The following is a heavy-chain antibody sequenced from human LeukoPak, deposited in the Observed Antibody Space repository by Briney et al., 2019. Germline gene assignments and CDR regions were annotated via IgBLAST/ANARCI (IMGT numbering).Heavy chain of an antibody. J-gene: IGHJ4*02. V-gene: IGHV3-23*01. CDR2: ISGSGGST. CDR3: AKNSFQPAAIPLDY. Sequence: GGSLRLSCAASGFTFRNYAMTWVRQAPGKGLEWVSAISGSGGSTYYADSVKGRFTISRDNSKNTLYLQMNSLRAEDTAVYYCAKNSFQPAAIPLDYWGQGTLVTVSS. CDR1: GFTFRNYA. D-gene: IGHD2-2*02.